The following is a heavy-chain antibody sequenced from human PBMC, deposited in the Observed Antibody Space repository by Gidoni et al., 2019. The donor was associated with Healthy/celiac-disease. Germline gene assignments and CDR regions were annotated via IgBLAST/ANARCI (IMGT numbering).Heavy chain of an antibody. V-gene: IGHV4-4*02. Sequence: QVQLQESGPGLVKPSGTLSLTCAVSGGSISSSNWWSWVRQPPGQGLEWIGEIYHSGSTNYNPSLKSRVTISVDKSKNQFSLKLSSVTAADTAVYYCARGGMVVAATNLNWFDPWGQGTLVTVSS. J-gene: IGHJ5*02. CDR3: ARGGMVVAATNLNWFDP. CDR1: GGSISSSNW. D-gene: IGHD2-15*01. CDR2: IYHSGST.